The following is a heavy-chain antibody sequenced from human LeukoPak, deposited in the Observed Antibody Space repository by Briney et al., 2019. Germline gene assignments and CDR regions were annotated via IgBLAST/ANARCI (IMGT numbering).Heavy chain of an antibody. J-gene: IGHJ4*02. V-gene: IGHV5-51*01. CDR2: TYPGDSDT. CDR1: GYSFTSYW. D-gene: IGHD6-13*01. Sequence: GEPLKISGQGSGYSFTSYWISWVRQMPGKGLEWMGITYPGDSDTRYSPSFQGQVTISADKSISTAYLQWSSLKASDTAMYYCARRDLAAAGSTFDYWGQGTLVTVSS. CDR3: ARRDLAAAGSTFDY.